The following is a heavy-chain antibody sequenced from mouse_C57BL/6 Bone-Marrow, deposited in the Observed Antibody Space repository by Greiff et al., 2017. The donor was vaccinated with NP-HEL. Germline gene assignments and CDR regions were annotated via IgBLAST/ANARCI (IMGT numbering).Heavy chain of an antibody. D-gene: IGHD1-1*01. CDR3: ARVNYYGSRDV. V-gene: IGHV5-4*03. CDR1: GFTFSSYA. CDR2: ISDGGSYT. J-gene: IGHJ1*03. Sequence: EVKVVESGGGLVKPGGSLKLSCAASGFTFSSYAMSWVRQTPEKRLEWVATISDGGSYTYYPDNVKGRFTISRDNAKNNLYLQMSHLKSEDTAMYYCARVNYYGSRDVWGTGTTVTVSS.